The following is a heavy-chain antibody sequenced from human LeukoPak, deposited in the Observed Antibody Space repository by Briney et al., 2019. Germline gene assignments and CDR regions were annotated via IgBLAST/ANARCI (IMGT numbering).Heavy chain of an antibody. CDR1: GDSVSSNTAA. CDR2: TYYMSNWYN. V-gene: IGHV6-1*01. Sequence: SQTLSLTCAISGDSVSSNTAAWNWIRQSPSRGLEWLGRTYYMSNWYNEYAASGKSRITINPDTSKNQFSLQLNSVTPEDTAVYYCARELLEKRPMGFDYWGQGTLVTVSS. CDR3: ARELLEKRPMGFDY. J-gene: IGHJ4*02. D-gene: IGHD3-10*01.